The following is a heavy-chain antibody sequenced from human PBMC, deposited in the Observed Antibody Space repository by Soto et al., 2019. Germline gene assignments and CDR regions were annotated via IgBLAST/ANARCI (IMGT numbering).Heavy chain of an antibody. V-gene: IGHV3-21*01. CDR3: ASAIIAVAAAGVDV. CDR1: GFTFSSYS. J-gene: IGHJ6*04. Sequence: GGSLRLSCAASGFTFSSYSMNWVRQAPGKGLEWVSSISSSSSYKYYADSVKGRFTISRDNAKNSLYLQMNSLRAEDTAVYYCASAIIAVAAAGVDVWGKGTTVTVSS. D-gene: IGHD6-19*01. CDR2: ISSSSSYK.